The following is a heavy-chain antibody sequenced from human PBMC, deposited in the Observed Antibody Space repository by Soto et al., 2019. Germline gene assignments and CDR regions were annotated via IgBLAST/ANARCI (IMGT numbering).Heavy chain of an antibody. J-gene: IGHJ6*02. D-gene: IGHD3-3*01. CDR1: GFTFSSYW. Sequence: PGGSLRLSCSASGFTFSSYWMHWVRQAPGKGLVWVSRMNSDGSRTTYADSVKGRFTISRDNAKNTLYLQMNSLSVEDTAVYYCAREHVGVGRAIFGLNNYFYYGMDVWDQGATVTVS. CDR2: MNSDGSRT. V-gene: IGHV3-74*01. CDR3: AREHVGVGRAIFGLNNYFYYGMDV.